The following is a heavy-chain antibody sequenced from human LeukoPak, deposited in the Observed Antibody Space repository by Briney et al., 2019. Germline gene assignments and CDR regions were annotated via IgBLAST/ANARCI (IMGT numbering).Heavy chain of an antibody. CDR2: ISGSGGST. Sequence: PGGSLRLSCAASGFTFSSYAMSWVRQAPGKGLEWVSAISGSGGSTYYADSVKGRFTIPRDNSKNTLYLQMNSLRAEDTAVYYCARDKLLLCDYWGQGTLVTVSS. CDR1: GFTFSSYA. J-gene: IGHJ4*02. V-gene: IGHV3-23*01. CDR3: ARDKLLLCDY. D-gene: IGHD2-15*01.